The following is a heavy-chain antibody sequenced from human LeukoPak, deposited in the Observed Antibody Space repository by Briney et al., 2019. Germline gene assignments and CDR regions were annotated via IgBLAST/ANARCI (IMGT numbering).Heavy chain of an antibody. CDR1: GGSISSYY. D-gene: IGHD1-1*01. J-gene: IGHJ4*02. CDR2: IYYSGST. V-gene: IGHV4-59*01. Sequence: KSSETLSLTCTVSGGSISSYYCSWIRHPPGKGLEWIGYIYYSGSTNYNPSRKSRVTISVDTSKNQFSLKLSSVTAADTAVYYCARGSGNWNGPTDFDYWGQGTLVTVSS. CDR3: ARGSGNWNGPTDFDY.